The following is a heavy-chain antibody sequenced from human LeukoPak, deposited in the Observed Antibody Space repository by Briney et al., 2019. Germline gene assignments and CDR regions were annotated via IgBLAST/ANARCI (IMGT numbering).Heavy chain of an antibody. Sequence: SETLSLTCTVSGGSISSYYWSWIRQPPGKGLEWIGYVYSSGSTNYNPSLKSRVTISVDTSKNQFSLKLSSVTAADTAVYYCARGNSAMAPNYYYYYGMDVWGQGTTVTVSS. V-gene: IGHV4-59*01. CDR3: ARGNSAMAPNYYYYYGMDV. J-gene: IGHJ6*02. CDR2: VYSSGST. CDR1: GGSISSYY. D-gene: IGHD5-18*01.